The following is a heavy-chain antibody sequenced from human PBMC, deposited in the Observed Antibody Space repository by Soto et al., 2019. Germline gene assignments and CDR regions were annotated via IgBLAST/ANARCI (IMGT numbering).Heavy chain of an antibody. CDR3: ARDDSFYGEPGYGMNV. J-gene: IGHJ6*02. CDR2: IYYTGST. V-gene: IGHV4-31*03. D-gene: IGHD4-17*01. Sequence: QVQLQESGPGLVEASQTLSLTCTVSGATISSGGFYWSWIRQRPGKGLEWIGHIYYTGSTYYNPSLNSRVTISVEMSRNQFSLKLRSVTAADTAKYFCARDDSFYGEPGYGMNVWGQGTTVTVSS. CDR1: GATISSGGFY.